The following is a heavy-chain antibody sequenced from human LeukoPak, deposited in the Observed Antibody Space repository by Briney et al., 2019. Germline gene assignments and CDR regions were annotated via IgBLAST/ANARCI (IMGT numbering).Heavy chain of an antibody. V-gene: IGHV3-23*01. CDR1: GFTFSSYA. D-gene: IGHD1-26*01. CDR3: AKAGRSNYYYYGMDV. Sequence: GGSLRLSCAASGFTFSSYAMSWVRQAPGKGLEWVSAISGSGGSTYYADSVKGRFTISRDNSENTLYLQMNSLRAEDTAVYYCAKAGRSNYYYYGMDVWGQGTTVTVSS. J-gene: IGHJ6*02. CDR2: ISGSGGST.